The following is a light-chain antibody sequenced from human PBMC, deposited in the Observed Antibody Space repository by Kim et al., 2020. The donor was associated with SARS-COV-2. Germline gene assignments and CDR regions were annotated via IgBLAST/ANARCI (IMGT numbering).Light chain of an antibody. V-gene: IGLV3-19*01. J-gene: IGLJ2*01. CDR1: SLRSYY. Sequence: VALGQTVRITCQGDSLRSYYATWYQQKLGQAPIVVIYGKNNRPSGIPDRFSGSSSGNTASLTITGTQAGDEADYYCNSRDSNDNVVFGGGTQLTVL. CDR2: GKN. CDR3: NSRDSNDNVV.